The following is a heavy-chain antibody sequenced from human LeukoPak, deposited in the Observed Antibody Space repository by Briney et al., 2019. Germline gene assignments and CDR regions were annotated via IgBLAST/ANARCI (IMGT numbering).Heavy chain of an antibody. D-gene: IGHD5-18*01. CDR2: INHSGST. CDR3: ARGPHSDRVAFDI. Sequence: SETPSLTCAVYGGSFSGYYWSWIRQPPGKGLEWIGEINHSGSTNYNPSLKSRVTISVDTSKNQFSLKLSSVTAADTAVYYCARGPHSDRVAFDIWGQGTMVTVSS. J-gene: IGHJ3*02. CDR1: GGSFSGYY. V-gene: IGHV4-34*01.